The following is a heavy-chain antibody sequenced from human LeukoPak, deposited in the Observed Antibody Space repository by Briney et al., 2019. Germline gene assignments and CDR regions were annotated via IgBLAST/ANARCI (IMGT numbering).Heavy chain of an antibody. CDR1: GGTFSSYA. CDR3: ATRGRDGYNWSDYYYYYGMDV. CDR2: IIPIFGTA. J-gene: IGHJ6*02. Sequence: ASVKVSCKASGGTFSSYAISWVRQAPGQGLEWMGGIIPIFGTANYAQKFQGRVTITADESTSTAYMELSSLRSEDTAVYYCATRGRDGYNWSDYYYYYGMDVWGQGTTVTVSS. V-gene: IGHV1-69*01. D-gene: IGHD5-24*01.